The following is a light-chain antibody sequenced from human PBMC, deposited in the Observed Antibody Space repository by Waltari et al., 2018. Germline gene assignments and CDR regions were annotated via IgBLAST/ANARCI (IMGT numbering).Light chain of an antibody. V-gene: IGLV2-11*01. CDR2: DVT. Sequence: QSALTQPRSVSGSPGQSVAISCTGTSSDIGDYNYVSWYQQHPGKAPQLMIYDVTKRPSGVPDRFSGSKSGNTASLTIAGLQAEDEADYYCCSYAGGFVYVFGTGTKVTVL. CDR3: CSYAGGFVYV. CDR1: SSDIGDYNY. J-gene: IGLJ1*01.